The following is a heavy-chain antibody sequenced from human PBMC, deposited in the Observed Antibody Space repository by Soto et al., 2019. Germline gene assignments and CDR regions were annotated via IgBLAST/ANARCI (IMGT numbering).Heavy chain of an antibody. CDR3: ARDLWWYLH. CDR1: GFTFSSHA. J-gene: IGHJ4*02. CDR2: ISGGSEGA. Sequence: EVQLLESGGGLVQPGGALRLSCAASGFTFSSHAMSWVRQAPGKGLEWISSISGGSEGAYYADSVKGRFTISRDNSKNTRYLQMNSLRVEDTAVYYCARDLWWYLHWGQGTLATVSS. V-gene: IGHV3-23*01. D-gene: IGHD2-15*01.